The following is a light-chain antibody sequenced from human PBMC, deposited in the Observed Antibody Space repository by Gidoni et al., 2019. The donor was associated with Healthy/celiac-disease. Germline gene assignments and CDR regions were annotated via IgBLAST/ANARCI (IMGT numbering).Light chain of an antibody. V-gene: IGKV3-20*01. Sequence: PGTLSLSPGERATLSCRASQSVSSSYLAWYQQKPGQAPRLLIYGASSRATGIPDRFSGSGSGTDFTLTISRLEPEDFAVYYCQQYGSSRTFGQGTKVEIK. J-gene: IGKJ1*01. CDR3: QQYGSSRT. CDR2: GAS. CDR1: QSVSSSY.